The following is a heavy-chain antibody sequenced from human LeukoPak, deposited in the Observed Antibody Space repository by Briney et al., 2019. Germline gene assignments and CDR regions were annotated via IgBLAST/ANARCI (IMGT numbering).Heavy chain of an antibody. V-gene: IGHV4-31*03. J-gene: IGHJ6*02. Sequence: SETLSLTCTVSGGSISSGGYYWSWIRQHPGKGLEWIGYIYYSGSSYYNPSLKSRVTISVDTSKNQFSLKLTSVTAADTAVYYCAKSSGYYYGMDVWGQGTTVTVSS. CDR2: IYYSGSS. CDR3: AKSSGYYYGMDV. CDR1: GGSISSGGYY.